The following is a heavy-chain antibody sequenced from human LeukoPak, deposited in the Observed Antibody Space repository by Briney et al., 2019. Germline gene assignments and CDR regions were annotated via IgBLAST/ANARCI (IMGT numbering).Heavy chain of an antibody. J-gene: IGHJ4*02. V-gene: IGHV3-21*01. CDR1: GFTFSSYS. CDR2: ISSSSSYI. D-gene: IGHD6-19*01. CDR3: ARDSSSGWTLFDY. Sequence: GGSLRLSCATSGFTFSSYSMNWVRQAPGKGLEWVSSISSSSSYIYYADSVKARFTISRDNAKNSLYLQMNSLRADDTAVYYCARDSSSGWTLFDYWGQGTLVTVSS.